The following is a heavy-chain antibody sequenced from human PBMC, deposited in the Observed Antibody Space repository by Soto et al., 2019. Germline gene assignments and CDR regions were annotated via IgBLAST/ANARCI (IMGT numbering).Heavy chain of an antibody. V-gene: IGHV1-3*01. CDR1: GYTFTSSA. CDR2: INAGNGNT. D-gene: IGHD2-15*01. J-gene: IGHJ6*02. Sequence: QVQLVQSGAEVKKPGASVKVSCKASGYTFTSSAMHWVRQAPGQRLEWMGWINAGNGNTKYSQKFQGRVTITRDTSASIDTMELSSLRSEDTAVYYCAGAGYCSGGSCYWDYYYGMDVWGQGTTVTVSS. CDR3: AGAGYCSGGSCYWDYYYGMDV.